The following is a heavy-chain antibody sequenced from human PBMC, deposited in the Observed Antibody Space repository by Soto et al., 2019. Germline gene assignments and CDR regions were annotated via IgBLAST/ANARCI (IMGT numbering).Heavy chain of an antibody. CDR3: ARSRIRSWYSFWPARQKYGMDV. D-gene: IGHD6-13*01. V-gene: IGHV1-2*04. CDR2: INPNSGGT. J-gene: IGHJ6*04. Sequence: ASVKVSCKASGYTFTGYYMHWVRQAPGQGLEWMGWINPNSGGTNYAQKFQGWVTMTRDTSISTAYMELSRLRSDDTAVYYCARSRIRSWYSFWPARQKYGMDVWGKGTTVTVSS. CDR1: GYTFTGYY.